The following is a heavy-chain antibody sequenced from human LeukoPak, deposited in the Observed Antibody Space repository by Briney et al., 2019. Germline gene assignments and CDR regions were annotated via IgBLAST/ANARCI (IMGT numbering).Heavy chain of an antibody. J-gene: IGHJ5*02. V-gene: IGHV4-59*01. CDR2: ISYTGST. CDR3: ARDDYRGVTNFDP. D-gene: IGHD3-10*01. Sequence: SETLSLTRTVSGGSISPYFWSWIRQPPGKGLEWIGYISYTGSTNYNPSLKSRVTISVDKSKNQFSLQLTSVTAADTAVYYCARDDYRGVTNFDPWGQGTLVTVSS. CDR1: GGSISPYF.